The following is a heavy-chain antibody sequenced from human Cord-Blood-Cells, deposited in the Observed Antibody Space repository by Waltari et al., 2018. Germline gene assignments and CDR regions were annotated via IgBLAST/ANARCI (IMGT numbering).Heavy chain of an antibody. J-gene: IGHJ4*02. CDR1: GGSFSGYY. CDR2: IKHSGST. D-gene: IGHD2-2*02. CDR3: ARGYCSSTSCYTRRGNYFDY. V-gene: IGHV4-34*01. Sequence: QVQLQQWGAGLLKPSETLSLTCAVYGGSFSGYYWSWIRQPPGKGLEWIGEIKHSGSTNYNPALNGRVTIPVAPPKNQFSLKLRSVTAADTAVYYCARGYCSSTSCYTRRGNYFDYWGQGTLVTVSS.